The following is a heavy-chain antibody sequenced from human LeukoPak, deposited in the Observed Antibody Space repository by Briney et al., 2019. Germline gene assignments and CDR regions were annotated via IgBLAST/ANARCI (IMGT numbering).Heavy chain of an antibody. CDR3: VRDSRGYLPFDF. D-gene: IGHD3-22*01. V-gene: IGHV3-66*01. Sequence: GGSLRLSCAASGFTVSSNYMSWVRQAPGKGLEWVSVIYSGGSAKYADSVQGRFIISRDSSKNTVYLQMNSLRVEDTAVYFCVRDSRGYLPFDFWGQGTLVTVSS. CDR2: IYSGGSA. J-gene: IGHJ4*02. CDR1: GFTVSSNY.